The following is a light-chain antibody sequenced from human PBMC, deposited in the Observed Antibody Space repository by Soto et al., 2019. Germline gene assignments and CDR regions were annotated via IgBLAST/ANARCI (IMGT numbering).Light chain of an antibody. Sequence: EIVLTQSPGTLSLSPGERATLSCRASQSFSSNYLAWYQQKPGQAPRLLMYGASSRATGIPDRFSGSGSGTDFTLTINRLEPEDFAVYYCQQYGSSRTFGQGTKVEIK. CDR1: QSFSSNY. J-gene: IGKJ1*01. CDR2: GAS. CDR3: QQYGSSRT. V-gene: IGKV3-20*01.